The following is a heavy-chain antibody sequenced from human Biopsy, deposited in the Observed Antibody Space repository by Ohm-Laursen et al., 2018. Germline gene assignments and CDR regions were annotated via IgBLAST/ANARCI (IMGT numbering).Heavy chain of an antibody. J-gene: IGHJ3*01. V-gene: IGHV4-59*07. Sequence: SDTLSLTCTVSGGSIGSFFWSWIRQPPGKGLEWIGYIYYSGSTNYNPSLKSRVTISVDTSMNQFSLKLKSVTAADTALYFCARHFYDNFGPTPFDAFDLWGQGTLVTVSA. CDR1: GGSIGSFF. D-gene: IGHD3-22*01. CDR3: ARHFYDNFGPTPFDAFDL. CDR2: IYYSGST.